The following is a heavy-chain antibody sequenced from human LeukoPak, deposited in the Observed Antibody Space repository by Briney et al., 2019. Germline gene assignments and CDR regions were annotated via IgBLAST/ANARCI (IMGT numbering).Heavy chain of an antibody. CDR1: GFTFSTSW. CDR3: AKDAGWGYYDL. CDR2: IDKHGFGK. V-gene: IGHV3-7*01. J-gene: IGHJ4*02. Sequence: PGGSLRLSCVASGFTFSTSWVTCVRQAPGKGLVGVANIDKHGFGKYYVDSVRGRFASSREYASNSVCLQMDSLRAEDTSVYFCAKDAGWGYYDLWGQGTPVTVSS. D-gene: IGHD1-26*01.